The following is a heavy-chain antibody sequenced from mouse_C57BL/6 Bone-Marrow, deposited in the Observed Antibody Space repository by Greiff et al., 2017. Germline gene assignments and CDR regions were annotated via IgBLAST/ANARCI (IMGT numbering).Heavy chain of an antibody. Sequence: QVQLQQPGAELVKPGASVKLSCKASGYTFTSYWMPWVKQRPGQGLEWIGMIHPNSGSTNYNEKFKSKATLTVDKSSSTAYMQLSSLTSEDSAVYDCANDGYYPYDCDYWGQGTTLTVSS. CDR1: GYTFTSYW. CDR3: ANDGYYPYDCDY. CDR2: IHPNSGST. V-gene: IGHV1-64*01. J-gene: IGHJ2*01. D-gene: IGHD2-3*01.